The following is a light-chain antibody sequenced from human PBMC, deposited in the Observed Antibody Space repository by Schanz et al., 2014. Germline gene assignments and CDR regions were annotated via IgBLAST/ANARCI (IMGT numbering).Light chain of an antibody. Sequence: QSALTQPASVSGSPGQSISISCTGTSSDVGGYILVSWYQHHPGKVPKLMIYEGNKRPSGVSDRFSGSRSGTSASLAISGLQSEDEADYYCASWDDSLNARVFGGGTKLTVL. CDR3: ASWDDSLNARV. CDR1: SSDVGGYIL. V-gene: IGLV2-14*02. CDR2: EGN. J-gene: IGLJ3*02.